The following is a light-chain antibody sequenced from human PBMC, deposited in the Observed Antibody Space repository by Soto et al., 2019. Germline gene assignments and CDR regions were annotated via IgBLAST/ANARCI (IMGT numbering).Light chain of an antibody. CDR1: QVVFYNSMNY. CDR3: LQYYSHPST. CDR2: WAS. J-gene: IGKJ4*01. Sequence: DIVMTQSPDSLVVSLGERATINCKSSQVVFYNSMNYLGRYQQKPGQPPKLLIYWASTRESGVPDRFSGSGSGTDFTLTITSLQAEDVGAYYCLQYYSHPSTFGGETKVDIK. V-gene: IGKV4-1*01.